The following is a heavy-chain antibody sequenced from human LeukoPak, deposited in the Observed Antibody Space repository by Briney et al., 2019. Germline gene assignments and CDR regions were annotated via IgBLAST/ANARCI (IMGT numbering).Heavy chain of an antibody. J-gene: IGHJ6*03. V-gene: IGHV1-8*01. CDR2: MNPNSGNT. CDR1: GYTFTSYD. CDR3: ARSKDIVVVPAAPYYYYYYMDV. D-gene: IGHD2-2*01. Sequence: GASVKVSCKASGYTFTSYDINWVRQATGQGLEWMGWMNPNSGNTGYAQKFQGRVTITTDESTSTAYMELSSLRSEGTAVYYCARSKDIVVVPAAPYYYYYYMDVWGKGTTVTVSS.